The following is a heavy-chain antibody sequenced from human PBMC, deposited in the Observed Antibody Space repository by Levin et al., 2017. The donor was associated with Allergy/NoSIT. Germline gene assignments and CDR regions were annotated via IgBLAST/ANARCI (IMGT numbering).Heavy chain of an antibody. CDR3: ARRSTRYYYYCMDV. V-gene: IGHV5-51*01. CDR2: IYPGDSDT. Sequence: KVSCQGSGYSFTSYWIGWVRQMPGKGLEWMGIIYPGDSDTRYSPSFQGQVTISADKSISTAYLQWSSLKASDTAIYYCARRSTRYYYYCMDVWGKGTTVTVSS. CDR1: GYSFTSYW. J-gene: IGHJ6*03. D-gene: IGHD2/OR15-2a*01.